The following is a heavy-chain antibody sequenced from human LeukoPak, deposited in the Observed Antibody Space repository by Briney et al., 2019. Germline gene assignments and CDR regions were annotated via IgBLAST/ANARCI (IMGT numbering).Heavy chain of an antibody. CDR2: IKYDGDT. CDR3: SRDRCTTTSCYNRFDP. CDR1: GFTVNSND. J-gene: IGHJ5*02. D-gene: IGHD2-8*01. V-gene: IGHV3-66*01. Sequence: GGSLRLSCSASGFTVNSNDFSWVRRAPGRGLEWVSFIKYDGDTRYADSVKGRFTISRDNAKNSLYLQMNNLRADDTAVYYCSRDRCTTTSCYNRFDPRGQGILVTVSS.